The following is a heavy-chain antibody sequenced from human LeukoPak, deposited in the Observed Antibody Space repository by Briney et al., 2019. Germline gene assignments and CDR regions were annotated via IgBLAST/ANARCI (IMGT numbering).Heavy chain of an antibody. CDR2: INPNSGGT. V-gene: IGHV1-2*06. D-gene: IGHD4-17*01. CDR3: ASPNAYGDNKRPNSDH. J-gene: IGHJ4*02. CDR1: GYTFTGYY. Sequence: ASVKVSCKASGYTFTGYYMHWVRQAPGQGLEWMGRINPNSGGTNYAQKFQGRVTMTRDTSISTAYMELSRLRSDDTAVYYCASPNAYGDNKRPNSDHWGQGTLVTVSS.